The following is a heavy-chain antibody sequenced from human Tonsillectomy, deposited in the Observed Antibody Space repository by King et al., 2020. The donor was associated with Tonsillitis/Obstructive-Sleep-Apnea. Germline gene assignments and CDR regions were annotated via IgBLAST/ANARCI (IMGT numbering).Heavy chain of an antibody. CDR1: GGSLSGYY. CDR2: INHSGST. D-gene: IGHD2-2*01. CDR3: ARTDIVVVPAASGAYYYMDV. J-gene: IGHJ6*03. V-gene: IGHV4-34*01. Sequence: VQLQQWGAGLLKPSETLSLTCAVYGGSLSGYYWSWIRQPPGKGLEWIGEINHSGSTNYNPSLKSRVTISVDTSKNQCSLKLSSVTAADTAVYYCARTDIVVVPAASGAYYYMDVWGKGTTVTVSS.